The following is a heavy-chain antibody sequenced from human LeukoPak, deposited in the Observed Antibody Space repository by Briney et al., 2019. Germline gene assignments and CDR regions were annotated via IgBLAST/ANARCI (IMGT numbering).Heavy chain of an antibody. CDR3: VRENYSNGWYGIIDY. CDR2: IYYSGNT. Sequence: PSETLSLTCTVSGGSISNYYWSRIRQPPGKGLEWIGYIYYSGNTNYNPSLKSRVTISVDTSKNQFSLKLSSVTAADTAVYYCVRENYSNGWYGIIDYWGQGTLVTVSS. J-gene: IGHJ4*02. CDR1: GGSISNYY. V-gene: IGHV4-59*01. D-gene: IGHD6-19*01.